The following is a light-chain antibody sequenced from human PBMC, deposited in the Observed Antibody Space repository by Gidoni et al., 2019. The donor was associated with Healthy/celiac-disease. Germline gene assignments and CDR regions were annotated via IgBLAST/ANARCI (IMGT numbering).Light chain of an antibody. V-gene: IGKV1-5*03. CDR2: KAS. Sequence: DVHMTHSPSTLSASVIDRVTITCRASQSIISWFAWYQQKPGKAPKLLIYKASSLESGVPSRFSGSGSGTEFTLTISSLQPDDFATYYCQQYNSYSVTFGGGTKVEIK. CDR3: QQYNSYSVT. J-gene: IGKJ4*01. CDR1: QSIISW.